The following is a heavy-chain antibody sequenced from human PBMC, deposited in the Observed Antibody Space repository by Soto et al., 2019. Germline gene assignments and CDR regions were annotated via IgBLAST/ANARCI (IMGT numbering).Heavy chain of an antibody. J-gene: IGHJ4*02. V-gene: IGHV3-23*01. D-gene: IGHD2-21*02. CDR1: GFTFSSYA. CDR3: AKDWSAVVTAIDY. CDR2: ISAGGGST. Sequence: EVQLLESGGGLVQPGGSLRLSCAASGFTFSSYAMSWVRQVPGKGLEWVSSISAGGGSTYYADSVKGRFTISRDNSKNTLYLQMNSLRVEDTAVYYCAKDWSAVVTAIDYWGQETLVTVSS.